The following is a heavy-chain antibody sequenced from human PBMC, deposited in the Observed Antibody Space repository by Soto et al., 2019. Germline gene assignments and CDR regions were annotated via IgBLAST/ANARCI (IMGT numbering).Heavy chain of an antibody. CDR1: GGSISSSSYY. V-gene: IGHV4-39*01. Sequence: QLQLQESGPGLVKPSETLSLTCTVSGGSISSSSYYWGWIRQAPGKGLEWIGSIYNRGSTYYNPSHKRRVTKAVDTTKNQCYRKLSSVPAADTAVYYCAGGSSSWSSRGYFDDWGEGTLVTVAT. CDR3: AGGSSSWSSRGYFDD. CDR2: IYNRGST. D-gene: IGHD6-13*01. J-gene: IGHJ4*02.